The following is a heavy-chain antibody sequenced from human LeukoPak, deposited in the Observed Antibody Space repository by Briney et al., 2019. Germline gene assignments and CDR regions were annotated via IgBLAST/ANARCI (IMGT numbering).Heavy chain of an antibody. CDR3: AVPGYL. J-gene: IGHJ6*04. CDR1: GFTFSSFW. V-gene: IGHV3-74*03. CDR2: VNTDGSDT. Sequence: GGSLRLSCAASGFTFSSFWIHWVRQAPGKGLVWVSRVNTDGSDTTYADSVKGRFTSSRDNAKNTLSLQMNSLRAEDTAIYYCAVPGYLWGKGTMVTVSS. D-gene: IGHD2-15*01.